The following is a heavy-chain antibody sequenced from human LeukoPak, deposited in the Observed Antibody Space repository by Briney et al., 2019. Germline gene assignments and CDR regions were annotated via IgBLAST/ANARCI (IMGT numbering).Heavy chain of an antibody. CDR3: ARDSGFSGTQRGEY. CDR2: IRYDGSNK. Sequence: GGSLRLSCAASGFTFSSYGMHWVRQAPGKGLEWVAFIRYDGSNKYYADSVKGRFTISRDNSKSTLYLQMNSLRAEDTAVYYCARDSGFSGTQRGEYWGQGTLVTVSS. CDR1: GFTFSSYG. V-gene: IGHV3-30*02. D-gene: IGHD3/OR15-3a*01. J-gene: IGHJ4*02.